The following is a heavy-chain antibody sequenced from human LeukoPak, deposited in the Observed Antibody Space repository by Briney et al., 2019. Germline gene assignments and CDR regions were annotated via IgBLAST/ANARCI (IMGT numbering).Heavy chain of an antibody. CDR2: ISYDGGNK. V-gene: IGHV3-33*01. CDR1: GFTFSSYG. CDR3: ARDTTGWFDP. J-gene: IGHJ5*02. D-gene: IGHD1-14*01. Sequence: GGSLRLSCAASGFTFSSYGMHWVRQAPGKGLEWVAVISYDGGNKYYADPVKGRFTISRDNSKNTLSLQMNSLRAEDSAVYYCARDTTGWFDPWGQGTLVTVAS.